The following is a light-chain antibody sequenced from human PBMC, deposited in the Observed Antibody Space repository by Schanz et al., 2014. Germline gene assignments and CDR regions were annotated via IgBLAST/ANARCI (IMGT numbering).Light chain of an antibody. V-gene: IGLV1-44*01. J-gene: IGLJ3*02. Sequence: QSVLTQPPSASGGPGQRVIISCSGSSSNLGSNTVNWYQQRPGTAPKLLIYADNQRPSGVPDRFSGSKSDTSTSLAISGLQSEDEADYYCVTWDDSLNAFWVFGGGTKLTVL. CDR1: SSNLGSNT. CDR2: ADN. CDR3: VTWDDSLNAFWV.